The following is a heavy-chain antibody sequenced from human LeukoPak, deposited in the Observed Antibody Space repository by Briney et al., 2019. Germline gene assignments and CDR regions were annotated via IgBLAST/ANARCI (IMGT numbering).Heavy chain of an antibody. CDR1: GYTFTGYY. D-gene: IGHD3-10*01. J-gene: IGHJ4*02. Sequence: ASVKVSCKASGYTFTGYYMHWVRQAPRQGLEWMGWINPNSGGTNYAQKFQGRVTMTRDTSISTAYMELSRLRSDDTAVYYCARAPKYYYGSGSSLDYWGQGTLVTVSS. CDR3: ARAPKYYYGSGSSLDY. V-gene: IGHV1-2*02. CDR2: INPNSGGT.